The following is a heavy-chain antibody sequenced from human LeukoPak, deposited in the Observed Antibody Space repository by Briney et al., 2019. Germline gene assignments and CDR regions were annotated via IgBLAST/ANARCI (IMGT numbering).Heavy chain of an antibody. D-gene: IGHD6-19*01. CDR1: GGSFSGYY. J-gene: IGHJ4*02. CDR2: INHSGST. V-gene: IGHV4-34*01. CDR3: ARPSGGIAVAG. Sequence: SETLSLTCAVYGGSFSGYYWSWIRQPPGKGLEWIGEINHSGSTNYNPSLKSRVTISVDTSKNQFSLKLSSVTAADTAVYYCARPSGGIAVAGWGQGTLVTVSS.